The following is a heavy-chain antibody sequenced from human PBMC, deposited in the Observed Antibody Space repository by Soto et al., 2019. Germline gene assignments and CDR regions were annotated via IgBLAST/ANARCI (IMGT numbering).Heavy chain of an antibody. CDR1: GYSFAGYW. Sequence: GESLKISCKGSGYSFAGYWITWVRQKPGKGLEWMGRIDPSDSQTYYSPSFRGHVTISATKSITTVFLQWSSLRASDTAMYYCARQIYGCATGPNFQYYFDSWGQGTPVTVSS. CDR3: ARQIYGCATGPNFQYYFDS. J-gene: IGHJ4*02. D-gene: IGHD2-15*01. CDR2: IDPSDSQT. V-gene: IGHV5-10-1*01.